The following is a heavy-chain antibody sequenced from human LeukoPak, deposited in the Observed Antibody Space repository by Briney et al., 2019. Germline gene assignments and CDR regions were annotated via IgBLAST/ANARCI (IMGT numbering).Heavy chain of an antibody. Sequence: GSLRLSCAASGFSFSYYWMHWVRQGSGKGPVWVSRIVGDGTRTDYTDSVKGRFTISRDNAKSTLYLQMNSLTVEDTAVYYCLRVDDTNGHNWFDPWGQGTLVTVSS. V-gene: IGHV3-74*01. J-gene: IGHJ5*02. D-gene: IGHD2-8*01. CDR3: LRVDDTNGHNWFDP. CDR1: GFSFSYYW. CDR2: IVGDGTRT.